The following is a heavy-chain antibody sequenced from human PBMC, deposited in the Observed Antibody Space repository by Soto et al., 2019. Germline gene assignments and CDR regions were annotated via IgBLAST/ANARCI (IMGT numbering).Heavy chain of an antibody. D-gene: IGHD3-10*01. J-gene: IGHJ6*02. CDR2: VSPPFRTS. Sequence: QVQLVQSGAEVKKPGSSVKVSCKTSGVSFNNNGIGWVRQAPGHGLEWMGGVSPPFRTSNYARKFQGRISITADATTGTVNIELRSLTSGGTGQDYCARVLYYGSGSYSPYGMDVWGQGTTVTVSS. CDR3: ARVLYYGSGSYSPYGMDV. CDR1: GVSFNNNG. V-gene: IGHV1-69*01.